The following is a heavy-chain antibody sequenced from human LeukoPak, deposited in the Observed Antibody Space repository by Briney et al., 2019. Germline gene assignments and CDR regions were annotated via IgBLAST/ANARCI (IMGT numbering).Heavy chain of an antibody. CDR3: ATAAGRYYFDY. V-gene: IGHV1-69*04. CDR1: GGTFSSYA. J-gene: IGHJ4*02. D-gene: IGHD1-26*01. CDR2: IIPILGIA. Sequence: EASVKLSCTASGGTFSSYAISWVRQAPGQGLEWMGRIIPILGIANYAQKFQGRVTITADKSTSTAYMELSSLRSEDTAVYYCATAAGRYYFDYWGQGTLVTVSS.